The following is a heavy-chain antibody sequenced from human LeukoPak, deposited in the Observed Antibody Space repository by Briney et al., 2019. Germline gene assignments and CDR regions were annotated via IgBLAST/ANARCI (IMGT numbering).Heavy chain of an antibody. V-gene: IGHV4-4*09. D-gene: IGHD3-3*01. Sequence: SETLSLTCAVSGVSISPYYSAWIRQPPGKGLEWIGYIHTSGSNNQYPSLKSRVTISVDKSKNHFSLRLTSVTAADTAVYYCARLSAAVHLGAFDLWGQGTMVTVSS. J-gene: IGHJ3*01. CDR3: ARLSAAVHLGAFDL. CDR2: IHTSGSN. CDR1: GVSISPYY.